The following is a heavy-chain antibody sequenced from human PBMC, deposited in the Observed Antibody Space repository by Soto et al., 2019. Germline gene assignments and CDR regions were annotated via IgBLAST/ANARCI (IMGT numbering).Heavy chain of an antibody. CDR1: GGTFSSYT. V-gene: IGHV1-69*02. D-gene: IGHD6-19*01. CDR3: ARTNLTGIAVAGTDY. CDR2: IIPILGIA. J-gene: IGHJ4*02. Sequence: SVKVSCKASGGTFSSYTISWVRQAPGQGLEWMGRIIPILGIANYAQKFQGRVTITADKSTSTAYMELSSLRSEDTAVCYCARTNLTGIAVAGTDYWGQGTLVTVSS.